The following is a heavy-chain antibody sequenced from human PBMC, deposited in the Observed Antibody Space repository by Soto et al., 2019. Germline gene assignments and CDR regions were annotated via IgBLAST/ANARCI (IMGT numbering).Heavy chain of an antibody. J-gene: IGHJ5*02. CDR2: ARNKANSYTT. V-gene: IGHV3-72*01. D-gene: IGHD2-21*02. CDR1: GFSFSDYY. CDR3: VRDAYCNGDCPRGFDT. Sequence: EVQVVASGGGLVQPGGSLRLSCAASGFSFSDYYMDWVRQAPGKGLEWVGRARNKANSYTTDYATSVRGRFTISRDDSKNSLYLQMNRLKTEDTAVYYCVRDAYCNGDCPRGFDTLGQGTLVTVSS.